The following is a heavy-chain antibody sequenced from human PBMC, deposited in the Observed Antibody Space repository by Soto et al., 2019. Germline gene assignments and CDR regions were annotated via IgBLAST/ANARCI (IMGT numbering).Heavy chain of an antibody. CDR1: GYTFTSYG. Sequence: ASVKVSCKASGYTFTSYGMGWVRQAPGQGLEWMGIISAYNGNTNYAQKFQGRVTMTTDTSTSTVYMELSSLRSEDTAVYYCASERLTVTTNNWFDPWGQGTLVTVSS. CDR2: ISAYNGNT. V-gene: IGHV1-18*01. J-gene: IGHJ5*02. D-gene: IGHD4-17*01. CDR3: ASERLTVTTNNWFDP.